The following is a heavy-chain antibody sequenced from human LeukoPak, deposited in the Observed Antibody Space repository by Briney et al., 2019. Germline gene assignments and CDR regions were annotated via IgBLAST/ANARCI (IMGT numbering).Heavy chain of an antibody. CDR3: AMNAYYYDSSGYRNVDY. V-gene: IGHV4-4*09. Sequence: PDTLSLTCTVSGGSISSYYWSWIRQPPGKGLEWIGYIYTSGSTNYNPSLKSRVTISVDTSKNQFSLKLSSVTAADTAVYYCAMNAYYYDSSGYRNVDYWGQGTLVTVSS. CDR2: IYTSGST. D-gene: IGHD3-22*01. J-gene: IGHJ4*02. CDR1: GGSISSYY.